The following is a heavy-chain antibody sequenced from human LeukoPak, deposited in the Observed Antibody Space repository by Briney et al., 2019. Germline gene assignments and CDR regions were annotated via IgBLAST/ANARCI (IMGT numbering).Heavy chain of an antibody. CDR3: ASSSGVVPAAIAA. Sequence: SETLSLTCTVSGGSISGYYWSWIRQPAKKGLEWIGRIYTSGSTNYNPSLKTRVTMSVDTSKNQFSPKLSSVTAADTAVYYCASSSGVVPAAIAAWGQGALVTVSS. V-gene: IGHV4-4*07. J-gene: IGHJ4*02. D-gene: IGHD2-2*02. CDR2: IYTSGST. CDR1: GGSISGYY.